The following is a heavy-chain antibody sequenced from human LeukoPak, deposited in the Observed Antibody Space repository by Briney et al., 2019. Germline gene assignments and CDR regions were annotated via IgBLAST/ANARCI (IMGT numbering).Heavy chain of an antibody. J-gene: IGHJ3*02. CDR2: FDPEDGET. CDR3: ATAGIGSYDAFDI. CDR1: GYTLSELS. D-gene: IGHD6-13*01. V-gene: IGHV1-24*01. Sequence: ASVKVSCKVSGYTLSELSMHGVRQAPGKGLEWMGGFDPEDGETIYAQKFRGRVTMTEDTSTDTAYMELSSLRSEDTAVYYCATAGIGSYDAFDIRGQGTMVTVSS.